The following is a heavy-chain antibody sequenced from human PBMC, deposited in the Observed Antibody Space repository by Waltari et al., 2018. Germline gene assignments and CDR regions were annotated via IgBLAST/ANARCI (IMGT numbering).Heavy chain of an antibody. J-gene: IGHJ6*03. CDR3: ARGGQVVHMDV. V-gene: IGHV3-48*02. CDR1: GFTFSSYS. CDR2: ITRSGTI. Sequence: EVQLVESGGALVQPGGSMRLSCAASGFTFSSYSMNGVRQAPGKGLECVSYITRSGTIYYTDSVKGQFTISRDNAKNSLYLQMNSLRDEDTAVYYCARGGQVVHMDVWGKGTTVTVSS. D-gene: IGHD6-6*01.